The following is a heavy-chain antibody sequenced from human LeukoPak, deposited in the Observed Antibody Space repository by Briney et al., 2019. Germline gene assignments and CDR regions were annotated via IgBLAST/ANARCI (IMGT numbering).Heavy chain of an antibody. CDR2: ISGSGGNT. CDR3: AKEYSYDSGGDAFDV. J-gene: IGHJ3*01. Sequence: PGGSLRLSCAASGFTFSSYAMSWVRQAPGKGLEWVSVISGSGGNTYYADSVKGRFTISRDNSKNTLYLQLNSLRAEDTAVYYCAKEYSYDSGGDAFDVWGQGTLVTVSS. CDR1: GFTFSSYA. D-gene: IGHD3-22*01. V-gene: IGHV3-23*01.